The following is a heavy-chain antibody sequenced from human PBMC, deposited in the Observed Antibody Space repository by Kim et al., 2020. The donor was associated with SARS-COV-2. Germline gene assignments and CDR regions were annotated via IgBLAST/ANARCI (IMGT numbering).Heavy chain of an antibody. CDR2: ISGSGAIT. Sequence: GGSLRLSCAASGFTFSNYAVSWVRLAPGKGLEWVSVISGSGAITYYADSVKGRFTISRDNSMNTLFLQMNSLRAEDTAVYYCAKHFYYVGATSSVWHFDYWGQGTLVTVSS. CDR3: AKHFYYVGATSSVWHFDY. J-gene: IGHJ4*02. CDR1: GFTFSNYA. D-gene: IGHD3-10*02. V-gene: IGHV3-23*01.